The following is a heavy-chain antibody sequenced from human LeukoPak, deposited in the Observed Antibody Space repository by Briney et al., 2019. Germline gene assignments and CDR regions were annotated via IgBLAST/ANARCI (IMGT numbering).Heavy chain of an antibody. CDR1: GYSFTSYW. Sequence: GESLKISCKGSGYSFTSYWIGWVRQMPGKGLEWMGIIYPGDSDTRYSPSFQGQVTISADKSISTAYLQWSSLKASDTARYYCARSWDSGSQGTNVLIDYWGQGTLVTVSS. D-gene: IGHD1-26*01. CDR2: IYPGDSDT. CDR3: ARSWDSGSQGTNVLIDY. J-gene: IGHJ4*02. V-gene: IGHV5-51*01.